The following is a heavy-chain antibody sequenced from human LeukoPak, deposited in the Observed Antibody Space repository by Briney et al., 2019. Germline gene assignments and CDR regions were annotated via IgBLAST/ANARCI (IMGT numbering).Heavy chain of an antibody. CDR3: ARGRVVPAAIKGGVDY. CDR1: GGSFSGYY. V-gene: IGHV4-34*01. Sequence: SETLSLTCAVYGGSFSGYYWSWIRQPPGKGLEWIGEINHSGSTNYNPPLKSRVTISVDTSKNQFSLKLSSVTAADTAVYYCARGRVVPAAIKGGVDYWGQGTLVTVSS. D-gene: IGHD2-2*01. CDR2: INHSGST. J-gene: IGHJ4*02.